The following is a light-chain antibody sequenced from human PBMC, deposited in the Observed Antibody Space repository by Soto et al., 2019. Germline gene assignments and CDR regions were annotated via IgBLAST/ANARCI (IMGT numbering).Light chain of an antibody. Sequence: QSALTQPASVSGSPGQSITISCTGTSGDVGTYDLVSWYQHHPGAAPKLMIYEATRRPSGISNRFSGSESGNTASLTISGLQAEDEAAYYCCSFAGSNSWVFGGGTKVTVL. CDR3: CSFAGSNSWV. CDR2: EAT. J-gene: IGLJ3*02. V-gene: IGLV2-23*01. CDR1: SGDVGTYDL.